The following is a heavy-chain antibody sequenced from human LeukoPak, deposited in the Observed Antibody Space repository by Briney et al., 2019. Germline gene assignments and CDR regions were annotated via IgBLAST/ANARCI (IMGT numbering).Heavy chain of an antibody. J-gene: IGHJ3*02. CDR3: ASRDYYDSSGYPDAFDI. Sequence: GGSLRLSCAASGFTFDDYVMNWVRQAPGKGLEWVSSISSNSYEIYYADSVKGRFTISRDNSKNTLYLQMNSLRAEDTAVYYCASRDYYDSSGYPDAFDIWGQGTMVIVSS. CDR2: ISSNSYEI. V-gene: IGHV3-21*04. D-gene: IGHD3-22*01. CDR1: GFTFDDYV.